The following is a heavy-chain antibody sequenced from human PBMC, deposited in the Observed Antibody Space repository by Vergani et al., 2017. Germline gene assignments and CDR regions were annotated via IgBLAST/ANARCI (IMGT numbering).Heavy chain of an antibody. D-gene: IGHD1-1*01. V-gene: IGHV4-34*11. CDR2: ICYSGST. CDR3: ARVPHWNYSYYYYYMDV. CDR1: GGSFSGYY. J-gene: IGHJ6*03. Sequence: QVQLQQWGAGLLKPSETLSLTCAVYGGSFSGYYWSWIRQPPGKGLEWIGYICYSGSTNYNPSLKSRVTISVDTSKNQFSLKLSSVTAAYTAVYYCARVPHWNYSYYYYYMDVWGKGTTVTVSS.